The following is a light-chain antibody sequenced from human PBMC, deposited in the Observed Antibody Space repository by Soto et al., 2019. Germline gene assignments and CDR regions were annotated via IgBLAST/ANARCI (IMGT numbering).Light chain of an antibody. CDR1: SSYVGDYNY. CDR2: DVS. CDR3: SSYTSSSTLV. Sequence: QSVLTQPASVSGSPGQSITISCTGTSSYVGDYNYVSWYQQHPGKAPKVMIYDVSNRPSGVSNRFSGSKSGNTASLTISGLQAEDEADYYCSSYTSSSTLVFGTGTKVTVL. V-gene: IGLV2-14*01. J-gene: IGLJ1*01.